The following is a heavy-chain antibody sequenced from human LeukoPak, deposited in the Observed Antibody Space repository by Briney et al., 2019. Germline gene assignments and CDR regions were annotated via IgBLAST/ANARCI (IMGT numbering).Heavy chain of an antibody. CDR3: AKGVSILLWFGELQY. CDR2: INPNSGGT. Sequence: ASVKVSCKASGYTXTGYYMHWVRQAPGQGLEWMGWINPNSGGTNYAQKFQGRVTMTRDTSISTAYMELSRLRSDDTAVYYCAKGVSILLWFGELQYWGQGTLVTVSS. D-gene: IGHD3-10*01. CDR1: GYTXTGYY. J-gene: IGHJ4*02. V-gene: IGHV1-2*02.